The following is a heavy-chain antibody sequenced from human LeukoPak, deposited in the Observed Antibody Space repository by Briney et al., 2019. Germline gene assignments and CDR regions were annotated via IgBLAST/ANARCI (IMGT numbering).Heavy chain of an antibody. CDR1: GFTFSSYG. Sequence: GGSLRLSCAASGFTFSSYGMHWVRQAPGKGLEWVAFIQDDGSNKYYADSVKGRFTISRDNSNNTLSLQMNSLRAEDTAIYYCAKGDPRHCDSTTCFFNWFDAWGQGTLVTVSS. CDR3: AKGDPRHCDSTTCFFNWFDA. V-gene: IGHV3-30*02. D-gene: IGHD2/OR15-2a*01. J-gene: IGHJ5*02. CDR2: IQDDGSNK.